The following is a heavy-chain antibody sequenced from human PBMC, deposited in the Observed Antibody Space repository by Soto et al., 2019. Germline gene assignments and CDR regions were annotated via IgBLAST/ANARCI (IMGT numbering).Heavy chain of an antibody. J-gene: IGHJ4*02. V-gene: IGHV3-7*05. Sequence: EVQLVESGGGLVQPGGSLRLSCAASGFTFSSHWMSWVRQAPGKGLEWVANIKQDGSEKYYVDSVKGRFTMSRDNAKNSLHRQMNSLRAEETAVYYCAREARARGGFYYWGQGTLVTVSS. CDR1: GFTFSSHW. CDR2: IKQDGSEK. D-gene: IGHD3-16*01. CDR3: AREARARGGFYY.